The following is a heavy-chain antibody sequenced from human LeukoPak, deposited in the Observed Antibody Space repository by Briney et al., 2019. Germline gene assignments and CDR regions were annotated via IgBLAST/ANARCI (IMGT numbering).Heavy chain of an antibody. Sequence: SGPTLVNPTQTLTLTCTFSGFSLSTGGMCVGWIRQPPGKALEWLARIDWDNDKYYSTSLRSRLTISKDTSRNQVVLTMTNLGPVDTATYYCARILYDRFGYYKSIDYYYGMDVRGQGTTVTVSS. D-gene: IGHD3-22*01. CDR1: GFSLSTGGMC. CDR3: ARILYDRFGYYKSIDYYYGMDV. CDR2: IDWDNDK. V-gene: IGHV2-70*11. J-gene: IGHJ6*02.